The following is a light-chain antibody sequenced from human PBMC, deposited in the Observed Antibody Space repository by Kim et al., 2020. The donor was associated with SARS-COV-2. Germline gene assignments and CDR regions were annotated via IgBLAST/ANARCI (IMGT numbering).Light chain of an antibody. CDR2: GAS. CDR1: QSVSSSY. J-gene: IGKJ5*01. Sequence: SPGETATLSGRASQSVSSSYLAWYQQKPGQAPRLLIYGASSRATGIPDRFSGSGSGTDFTLTISRLEPEDFAVYYCQQYGSSRGTFGQGTRLEIK. CDR3: QQYGSSRGT. V-gene: IGKV3-20*01.